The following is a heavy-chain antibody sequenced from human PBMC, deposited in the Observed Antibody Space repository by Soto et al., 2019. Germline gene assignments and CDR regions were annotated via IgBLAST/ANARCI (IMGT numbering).Heavy chain of an antibody. Sequence: EVQLVESGGGLVRPGVSLRLSCAVSGFTVSDNYVSWARQAPGNGLDWVSNMYSGGSTHHADSVKGRFTISRDSSSNTVYLQTNSLRAEDTPVYYCARLYSGVPSWGQGTLVTGSS. CDR3: ARLYSGVPS. D-gene: IGHD4-17*01. J-gene: IGHJ5*02. V-gene: IGHV3-66*04. CDR2: MYSGGST. CDR1: GFTVSDNY.